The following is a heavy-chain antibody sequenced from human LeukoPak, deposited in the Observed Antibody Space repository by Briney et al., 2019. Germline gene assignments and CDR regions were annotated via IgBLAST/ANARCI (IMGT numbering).Heavy chain of an antibody. CDR3: ARNYDILTGYLRYGMDV. J-gene: IGHJ6*02. CDR1: GFTFSSYA. D-gene: IGHD3-9*01. CDR2: ISYDGSNK. Sequence: GRSLRHFCAASGFTFSSYAMHWVRQAPGKGLEWVAVISYDGSNKYYADSVKGRFTISRDNSKNTLYLQMNSLRAEDTAVYYCARNYDILTGYLRYGMDVWGQGTTVTVSS. V-gene: IGHV3-30*04.